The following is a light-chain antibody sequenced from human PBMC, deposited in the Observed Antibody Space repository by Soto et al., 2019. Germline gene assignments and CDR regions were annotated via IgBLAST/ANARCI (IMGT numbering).Light chain of an antibody. CDR1: QSVGSN. Sequence: EVVMTQSPATLSVSPGERATLSCRASQSVGSNLAWYQQKPGQAPRLLISGASTRATGIPDRFSGSGSGTEFTLTISSLQSEDFAVYYCQQYNNWPVTFGQGPKLDIK. V-gene: IGKV3-15*01. CDR3: QQYNNWPVT. CDR2: GAS. J-gene: IGKJ2*01.